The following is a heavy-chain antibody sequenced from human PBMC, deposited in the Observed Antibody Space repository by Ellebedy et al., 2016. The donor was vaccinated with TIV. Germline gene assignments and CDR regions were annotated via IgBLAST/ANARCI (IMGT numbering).Heavy chain of an antibody. CDR1: GGSFSGYY. CDR2: INHSGST. V-gene: IGHV4-34*01. D-gene: IGHD3-9*01. Sequence: SETLSLXXAVYGGSFSGYYWSWIRQPPGKGLEWIGEINHSGSTNYNPSLKSRVTISVDTSKNQFSLKLSSVTAADTAVYYCARGSARYFDWLGAGKFDYWGQGTLVTVSS. CDR3: ARGSARYFDWLGAGKFDY. J-gene: IGHJ4*02.